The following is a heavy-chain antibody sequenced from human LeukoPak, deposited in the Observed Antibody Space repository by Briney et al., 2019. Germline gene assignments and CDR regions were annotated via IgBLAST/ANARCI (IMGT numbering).Heavy chain of an antibody. Sequence: GGSLRLSCAASGFTFSDYYMSWIRQAPGKGLEWVSYISSSGSTIYYADSVKGRFTISRDNAKNSLYLQMNSLRAEDTAVYYCTRVRGTEYYDSSGFEDYWGQGTLVTVSS. CDR1: GFTFSDYY. J-gene: IGHJ4*02. D-gene: IGHD3-22*01. V-gene: IGHV3-11*01. CDR2: ISSSGSTI. CDR3: TRVRGTEYYDSSGFEDY.